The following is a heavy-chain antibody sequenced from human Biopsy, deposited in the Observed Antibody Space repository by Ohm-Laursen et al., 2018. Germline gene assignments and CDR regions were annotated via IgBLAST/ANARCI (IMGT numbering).Heavy chain of an antibody. CDR1: GASFSGDY. J-gene: IGHJ3*01. D-gene: IGHD3-3*01. CDR3: ARLYRLDDYWNDDPPDAFDV. Sequence: GTLSLTCTVSGASFSGDYWSWIRQSPGRGLEWIGSISEGGSTYHNPSLRGRVTISVDASKNQFSLKLSSVTAADTAVFFCARLYRLDDYWNDDPPDAFDVWAQGTMVTVSS. V-gene: IGHV4-59*01. CDR2: ISEGGST.